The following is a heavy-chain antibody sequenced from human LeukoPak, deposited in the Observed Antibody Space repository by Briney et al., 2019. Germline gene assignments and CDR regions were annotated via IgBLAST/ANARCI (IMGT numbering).Heavy chain of an antibody. D-gene: IGHD5-12*01. J-gene: IGHJ4*02. CDR3: AKEIFSGLLYIDY. V-gene: IGHV3-23*01. CDR1: GFTFSSSS. Sequence: GGSLRLSCAASGFTFSSSSISWVRQAPGKGLEWVSAITDAVGSTHYADSVKGRFTISSDNSKNTVYLQMNSLRPEDMAVYYCAKEIFSGLLYIDYWGQGTPVTVSS. CDR2: ITDAVGST.